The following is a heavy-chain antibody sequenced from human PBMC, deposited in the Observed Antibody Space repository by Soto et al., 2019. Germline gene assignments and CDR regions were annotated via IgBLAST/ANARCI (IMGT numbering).Heavy chain of an antibody. CDR2: IRSKAYGGTT. CDR3: TRVGGDYCSSASCGMDV. D-gene: IGHD2-2*01. J-gene: IGHJ6*04. V-gene: IGHV3-49*03. CDR1: GFTFGDYA. Sequence: GGSLRLSCTASGFTFGDYAMSWFRQAPGKGLEWVGFIRSKAYGGTTEYAASVKGRFTISRDDSKSMAYLQMNSLKTEDTAVYYCTRVGGDYCSSASCGMDVWGKGTTVTVSS.